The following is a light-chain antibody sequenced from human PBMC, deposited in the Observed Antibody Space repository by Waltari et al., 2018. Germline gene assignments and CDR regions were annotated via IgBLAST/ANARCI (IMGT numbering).Light chain of an antibody. Sequence: QSALTQPPSASGSPGQSVTISCTGTSSDVGGYNFVSWYQQHPVKAPKLMIYEVSKRPSVVPDRFSGSKSGNTASLTVSGLQADDEADYYCSSYAGSNRRVFGTGTKVTVL. J-gene: IGLJ1*01. CDR2: EVS. V-gene: IGLV2-8*01. CDR1: SSDVGGYNF. CDR3: SSYAGSNRRV.